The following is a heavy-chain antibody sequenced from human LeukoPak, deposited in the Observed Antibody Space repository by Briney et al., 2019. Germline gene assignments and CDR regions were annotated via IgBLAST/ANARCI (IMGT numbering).Heavy chain of an antibody. CDR1: GFTVSSYY. D-gene: IGHD2-15*01. J-gene: IGHJ4*02. CDR3: ARVLVDGGTYYNYFDY. CDR2: IYTGGSA. V-gene: IGHV3-53*01. Sequence: GGSLRLSCTASGFTVSSYYMAWVRQAPGKGLEWVSTIYTGGSAYYADSVKGRFTISRDTSKNTLYLQMNSLRAKDTAVYYCARVLVDGGTYYNYFDYWGQGTLVTVSS.